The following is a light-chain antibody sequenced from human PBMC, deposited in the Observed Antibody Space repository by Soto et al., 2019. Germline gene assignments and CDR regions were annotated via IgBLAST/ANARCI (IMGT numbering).Light chain of an antibody. CDR3: QQYGSSGK. J-gene: IGKJ1*01. Sequence: DIQLTQSPASLSASVGDRVTITCRASQNISSYLNWYQQKPGKPPHLLIYAASNLQSGVPSRFSASGFGTYFTLTISRLEPEDFAVYYCQQYGSSGKFGQGTKVDI. CDR1: QNISSY. V-gene: IGKV1-39*01. CDR2: AAS.